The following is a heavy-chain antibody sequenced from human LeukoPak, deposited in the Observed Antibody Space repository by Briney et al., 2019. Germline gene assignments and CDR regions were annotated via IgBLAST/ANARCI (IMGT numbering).Heavy chain of an antibody. CDR3: ATNSDVDTAMVGDY. J-gene: IGHJ4*02. CDR1: GYTFTGYY. CDR2: INPNSGGT. V-gene: IGHV1-2*02. Sequence: ASVKVSGKASGYTFTGYYMHWVRQAPGQGLEWMGWINPNSGGTNYAQKFQGRVTMTRDTSISTAYMELSRLRSDDTAVYYCATNSDVDTAMVGDYWGQGTLVTVSS. D-gene: IGHD5-18*01.